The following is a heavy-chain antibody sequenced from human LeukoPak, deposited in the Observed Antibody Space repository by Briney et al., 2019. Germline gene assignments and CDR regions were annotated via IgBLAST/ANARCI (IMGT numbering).Heavy chain of an antibody. V-gene: IGHV1-18*01. CDR1: GYTFSTYG. Sequence: ASVKVSCKASGYTFSTYGISWVRQAPGQGLEWMGWISTSNGDTKYAQKLQGRVTMTTDTSTSTAYMEPRNLRSEDTAVYYCARDQQWLVPFDPWGQGTLVTVSS. CDR3: ARDQQWLVPFDP. D-gene: IGHD6-19*01. J-gene: IGHJ5*02. CDR2: ISTSNGDT.